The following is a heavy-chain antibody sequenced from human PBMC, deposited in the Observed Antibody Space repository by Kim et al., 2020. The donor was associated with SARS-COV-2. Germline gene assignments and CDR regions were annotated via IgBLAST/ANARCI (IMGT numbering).Heavy chain of an antibody. CDR1: GFTFSSYG. J-gene: IGHJ3*02. D-gene: IGHD2-2*01. CDR2: ISYDGSNK. V-gene: IGHV3-33*05. Sequence: GGSLRLSCAASGFTFSSYGMHWVRQAPGKGLEWVAVISYDGSNKYYADSVKGRFTISRDNSKNTLYLQMNSLRAEDTAVYYCARAGYCSSTSCLDAFDI. CDR3: ARAGYCSSTSCLDAFDI.